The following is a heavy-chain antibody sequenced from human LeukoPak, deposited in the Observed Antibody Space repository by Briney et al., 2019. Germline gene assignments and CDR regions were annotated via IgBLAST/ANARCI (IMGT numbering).Heavy chain of an antibody. D-gene: IGHD3-16*02. CDR1: GFTFSSYA. CDR2: ISYDGSNK. J-gene: IGHJ4*02. V-gene: IGHV3-30-3*01. Sequence: GRSLRLSCAASGFTFSSYAMHWVRQAPGKGLEWVAVISYDGSNKYYADSVKGRFTISRDNSRNTLYLQMNSLRAEDTAVYYCAREYRYFDYWGQGTLVTVSS. CDR3: AREYRYFDY.